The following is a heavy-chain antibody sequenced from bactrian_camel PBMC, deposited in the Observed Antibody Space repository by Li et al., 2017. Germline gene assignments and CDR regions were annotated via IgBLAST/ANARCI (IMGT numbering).Heavy chain of an antibody. D-gene: IGHD1*01. CDR2: SSSGALSL. J-gene: IGHJ4*01. V-gene: IGHV3S1*01. CDR1: GFTFSSHY. CDR3: ALIGQTTEIY. Sequence: HVQLVESGGGLVQPGGSLRLSCAASGFTFSSHYMTWVRQAPGKGLEWVSSSSSGALSLVYADSVKGRFTISRDNAKNTLYLQLNSLNTGDTAMYYCALIGQTTEIYWGQGTQVTVS.